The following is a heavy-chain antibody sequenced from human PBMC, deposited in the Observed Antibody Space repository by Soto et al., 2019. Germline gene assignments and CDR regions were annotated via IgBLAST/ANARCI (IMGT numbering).Heavy chain of an antibody. CDR3: AKTYDHTWGSHPRELEY. CDR1: GFTFSNFA. V-gene: IGHV3-23*01. J-gene: IGHJ4*02. Sequence: EVQLLESGGGWVQPGGSLRISCAASGFTFSNFAMFWVREASGKGLEWVSSISRTGGAAHYADSGNGRCTISRDNSKNTLCLQIYSLIAEDTADYYLAKTYDHTWGSHPRELEYWGQGTLVPFSS. D-gene: IGHD3-16*02. CDR2: ISRTGGAA.